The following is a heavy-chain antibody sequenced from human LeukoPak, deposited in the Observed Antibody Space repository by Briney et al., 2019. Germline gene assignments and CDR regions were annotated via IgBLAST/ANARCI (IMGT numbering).Heavy chain of an antibody. CDR3: ARERGARTTLVAFDI. V-gene: IGHV3-72*01. J-gene: IGHJ3*02. D-gene: IGHD4-17*01. Sequence: GGSLRLSCAASGFTFSDHYMDWVRQAPGKGLEWVGRTRNKANSYTTEYAASVKGRFTISRDDSKNSLYLQMNSLKTEDTAVYYCARERGARTTLVAFDIWGQGTMVTVSS. CDR2: TRNKANSYTT. CDR1: GFTFSDHY.